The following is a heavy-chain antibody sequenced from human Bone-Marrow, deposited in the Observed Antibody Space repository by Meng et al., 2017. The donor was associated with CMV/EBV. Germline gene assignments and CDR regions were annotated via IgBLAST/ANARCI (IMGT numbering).Heavy chain of an antibody. J-gene: IGHJ5*02. V-gene: IGHV1-69*12. D-gene: IGHD6-13*01. Sequence: QVQLVQSGAEVKTPGSPVKVSCKASGGTFSSYAISWVRQAPGQGLEWMGGIIPIFGTANYAQKFQGRVTITADESTSTAYMELSSLRSEDTAVYYCARDGVIAAAGTRGFDPWGQGTLVTVSS. CDR3: ARDGVIAAAGTRGFDP. CDR2: IIPIFGTA. CDR1: GGTFSSYA.